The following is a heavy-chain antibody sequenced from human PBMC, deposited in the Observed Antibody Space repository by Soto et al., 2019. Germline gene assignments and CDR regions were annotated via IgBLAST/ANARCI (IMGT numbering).Heavy chain of an antibody. CDR1: EFTFSGRS. J-gene: IGHJ6*03. CDR3: ARGWFGPDV. Sequence: EVQLVESGGGLVQPGGSLRLSCAASEFTFSGRSVHWVRQAPGKGLVWVSGIDKVGTDSTYADSVKGRFTSSRDNAKNTVYLQKNSLRVEGTAVYYCARGWFGPDVWGKGTTVTVSS. V-gene: IGHV3-74*01. CDR2: IDKVGTDS. D-gene: IGHD3-10*01.